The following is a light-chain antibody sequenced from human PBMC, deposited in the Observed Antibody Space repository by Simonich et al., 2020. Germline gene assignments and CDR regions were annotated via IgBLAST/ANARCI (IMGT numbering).Light chain of an antibody. CDR2: EDN. J-gene: IGLJ3*02. CDR1: SGSIASNY. Sequence: NFMLTQPHSVSESPGKTVTISCTRSSGSIASNYVQWYQQRPGSAPPTVIYEDNPRPSGVPDRFSGSIDSSSNSASLTISGLKTEDEADYYCQSYDSSRVFGGGTKLTVL. V-gene: IGLV6-57*03. CDR3: QSYDSSRV.